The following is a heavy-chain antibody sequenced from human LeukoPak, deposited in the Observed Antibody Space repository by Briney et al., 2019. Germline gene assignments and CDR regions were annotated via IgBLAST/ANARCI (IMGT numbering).Heavy chain of an antibody. CDR1: GLPFSTYG. J-gene: IGHJ3*02. V-gene: IGHV3-33*06. Sequence: PGGSLTPSCAATGLPFSTYGVHSVRQPPGKGLEWVAAIWSDGNNKFYAESVKGRFTFSRDNSRNTVPLQMNSLGAEDTAVYYCVKERGPFDAFDIWGQGTMVTVSS. CDR2: IWSDGNNK. CDR3: VKERGPFDAFDI.